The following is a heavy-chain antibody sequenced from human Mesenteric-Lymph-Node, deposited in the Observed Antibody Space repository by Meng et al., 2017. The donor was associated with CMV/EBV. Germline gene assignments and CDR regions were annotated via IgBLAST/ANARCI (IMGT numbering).Heavy chain of an antibody. CDR2: INPSGGST. J-gene: IGHJ4*02. CDR1: GYTFTGYY. V-gene: IGHV1-46*01. Sequence: ASVKVSCKASGYTFTGYYMHWVRQAPGQGLEWMGIINPSGGSTSYAQKFQGRVTMTRDTSTSTVYMELSSLRSEDTAVYYCARLLKGYCTNGVCYSPYFDYWGQGTLVTVSS. D-gene: IGHD2-8*01. CDR3: ARLLKGYCTNGVCYSPYFDY.